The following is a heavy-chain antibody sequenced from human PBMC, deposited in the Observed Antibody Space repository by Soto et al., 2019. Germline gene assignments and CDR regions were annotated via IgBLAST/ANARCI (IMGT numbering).Heavy chain of an antibody. V-gene: IGHV3-23*01. CDR1: GFTFSSYA. CDR2: ISGSGGST. CDR3: ARGRFLEWLLVPGPFDY. D-gene: IGHD3-3*01. Sequence: GGSLRLSCAASGFTFSSYAMSWVRQAPGKGLEWVSAISGSGGSTYYADSVKGRFTISIDNSKNTLYLQMNSLRAEDTAVYYCARGRFLEWLLVPGPFDYWGQGTLVTVSS. J-gene: IGHJ4*02.